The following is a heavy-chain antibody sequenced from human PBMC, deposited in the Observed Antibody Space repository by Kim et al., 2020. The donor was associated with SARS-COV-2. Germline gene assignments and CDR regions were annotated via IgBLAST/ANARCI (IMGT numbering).Heavy chain of an antibody. J-gene: IGHJ4*02. CDR3: AILGADDFDY. V-gene: IGHV1-8*01. Sequence: SGYAKRSQGRVTMTRNTSRSTAYMELSSLRSEDTAVYYCAILGADDFDYWGQGTLVTVSS. CDR2: S. D-gene: IGHD7-27*01.